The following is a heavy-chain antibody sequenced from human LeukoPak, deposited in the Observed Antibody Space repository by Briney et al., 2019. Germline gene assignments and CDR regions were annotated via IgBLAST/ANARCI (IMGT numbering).Heavy chain of an antibody. Sequence: GGSLSPSFEASGFTLSSYSMNWVRQAPGKGLEWVSSISSSSSYIYYADSVKGRFTISRDNAKNSLYLQMNSLRAEDTALYYCVKDAGTAWGQGTLVTVSS. CDR2: ISSSSSYI. J-gene: IGHJ5*02. CDR1: GFTLSSYS. V-gene: IGHV3-21*01. D-gene: IGHD2-8*02. CDR3: VKDAGTA.